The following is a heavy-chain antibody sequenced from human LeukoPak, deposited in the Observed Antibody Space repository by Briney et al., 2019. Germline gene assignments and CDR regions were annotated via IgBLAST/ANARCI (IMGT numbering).Heavy chain of an antibody. D-gene: IGHD3-16*01. CDR3: ARDQGGVTSY. CDR2: ISSRSGTR. Sequence: GGSLRLSCAASGFTFSSNAMNWVRQAPGEGLEWVSYISSRSGTRHYADSVKGRFTISRDNAKNSLYLQMDSLRAEDTAVYYCARDQGGVTSYWGQGTLVTVSS. CDR1: GFTFSSNA. V-gene: IGHV3-48*01. J-gene: IGHJ4*02.